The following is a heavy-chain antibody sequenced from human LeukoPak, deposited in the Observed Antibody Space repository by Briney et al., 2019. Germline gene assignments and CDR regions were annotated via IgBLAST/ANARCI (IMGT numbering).Heavy chain of an antibody. Sequence: ASVKVSCKASGGTFSSYAIRWVRQAPGQGLEWVGRIIPVFGITNYAQMLQGRVTISADKSTSTAYMELSSLTSEDTAVYYCARGSEFLPNIFESWGQGTLVTVSS. D-gene: IGHD3-3*02. CDR3: ARGSEFLPNIFES. CDR2: IIPVFGIT. CDR1: GGTFSSYA. V-gene: IGHV1-69*04. J-gene: IGHJ4*02.